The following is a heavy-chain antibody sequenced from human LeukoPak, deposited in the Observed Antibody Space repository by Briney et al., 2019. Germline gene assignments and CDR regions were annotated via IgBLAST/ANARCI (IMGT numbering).Heavy chain of an antibody. CDR3: ARVDYSAEFDL. CDR2: ISSSGSTI. J-gene: IGHJ5*02. D-gene: IGHD4-11*01. CDR1: GFTFSSYE. V-gene: IGHV3-48*03. Sequence: GGSLRLSCAASGFTFSSYEMNWVRQAPGKGLEWVSYISSSGSTIYYADSVKGRFTISRDNAKNSLYLQMNSLRAEDTAVYYCARVDYSAEFDLWGQGTLVTVSS.